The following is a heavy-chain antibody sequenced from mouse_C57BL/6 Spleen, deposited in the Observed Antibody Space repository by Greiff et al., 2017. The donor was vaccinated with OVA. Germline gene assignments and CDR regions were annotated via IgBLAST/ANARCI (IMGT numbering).Heavy chain of an antibody. V-gene: IGHV3-1*01. CDR1: GYSITSGYD. Sequence: EVKLVESGPGMVKPSQSLSLTCTVTGYSITSGYDWHWIRHFPGNKLEWMGYISYSGSTNYNPSLKSRISITHDTSKNHFFLKLNSVTTEDTATYYCARESRGYFDYWGQGTTLTVSS. CDR2: ISYSGST. J-gene: IGHJ2*01. CDR3: ARESRGYFDY.